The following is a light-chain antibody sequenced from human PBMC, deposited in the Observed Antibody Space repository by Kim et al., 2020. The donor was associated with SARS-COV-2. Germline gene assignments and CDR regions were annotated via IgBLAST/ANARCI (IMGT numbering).Light chain of an antibody. Sequence: GKTVALSCTRSTGSISSSYVQWYQQRPGSAPTTIIYEDYQSASGVPGRFSNSIDSSSNSASLTISGLQSEDEGDYYCQSYDNTDLVFGGGTQLTVL. CDR3: QSYDNTDLV. V-gene: IGLV6-57*03. CDR2: EDY. CDR1: TGSISSSY. J-gene: IGLJ2*01.